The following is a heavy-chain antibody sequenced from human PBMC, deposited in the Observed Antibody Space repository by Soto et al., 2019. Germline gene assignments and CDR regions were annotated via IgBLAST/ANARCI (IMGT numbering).Heavy chain of an antibody. Sequence: ASVKVSCKASGYSFTDYHIHWVRQAPGQGLEWLGRINPKSGGTSTAQKFQGWVTMTTDTSVSTASMELARLTSDDTAIYYCARGDSTDCSNGVCSFFYNHDMDVWGQGTTVTVSS. CDR2: INPKSGGT. V-gene: IGHV1-2*04. CDR3: ARGDSTDCSNGVCSFFYNHDMDV. J-gene: IGHJ6*02. D-gene: IGHD2-8*01. CDR1: GYSFTDYH.